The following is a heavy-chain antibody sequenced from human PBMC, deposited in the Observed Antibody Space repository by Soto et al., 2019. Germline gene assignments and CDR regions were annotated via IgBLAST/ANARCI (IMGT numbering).Heavy chain of an antibody. CDR3: ATGLRGWYVY. D-gene: IGHD6-19*01. V-gene: IGHV3-30*03. CDR2: ISYDGSNK. CDR1: GFTFSSYG. J-gene: IGHJ4*02. Sequence: QVQLVESGGGVVQPGRSLRLSCAASGFTFSSYGMHWVRQAPGKGLEWVAVISYDGSNKYYADSVKGRFTISRDNSKNTLYLQMNSLRAEDTAVYYCATGLRGWYVYWGQGTLVTVSS.